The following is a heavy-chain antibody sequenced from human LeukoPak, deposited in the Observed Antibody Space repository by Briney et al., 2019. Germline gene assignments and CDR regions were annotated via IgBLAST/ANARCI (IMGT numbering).Heavy chain of an antibody. CDR2: IKQDGSDK. D-gene: IGHD3-3*01. Sequence: GGSLRLSCAASGFTFSTHWMTWVRQAPGKGLEWVANIKQDGSDKYYVDSVKGRFSISRDNAENSLFLEMNSLRAEDTAVYYCARVDFWSGYLGYGPFDMWGQGTMVTVSS. V-gene: IGHV3-7*01. J-gene: IGHJ3*02. CDR1: GFTFSTHW. CDR3: ARVDFWSGYLGYGPFDM.